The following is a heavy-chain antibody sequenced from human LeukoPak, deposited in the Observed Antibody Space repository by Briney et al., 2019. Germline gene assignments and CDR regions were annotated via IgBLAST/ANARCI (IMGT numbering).Heavy chain of an antibody. Sequence: SETLSLTCSVSGATMYDNYWSWIRQPPGKGLENIGYIHSSGSTNYNPSYKSRVTVSLEMSKNQFSLSLSSVTAADTAVYYCARDPGDTDWYNFDFWGQGILVTVSS. V-gene: IGHV4-59*01. CDR2: IHSSGST. J-gene: IGHJ4*02. D-gene: IGHD3-9*01. CDR1: GATMYDNY. CDR3: ARDPGDTDWYNFDF.